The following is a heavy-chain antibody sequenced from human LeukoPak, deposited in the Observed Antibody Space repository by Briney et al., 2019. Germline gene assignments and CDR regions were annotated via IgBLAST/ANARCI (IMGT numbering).Heavy chain of an antibody. CDR1: GYTFTGYY. CDR3: ARARTMITFGGIRHAFDI. J-gene: IGHJ3*02. CDR2: INPNSGGT. Sequence: APVKVSCKASGYTFTGYYMHWVRQAPGQGLEWMGWINPNSGGTNYAQKFQGRVTMTRDTSISTAYMELSRLRSDDTAVYYCARARTMITFGGIRHAFDIWGQGTLVTVSS. V-gene: IGHV1-2*02. D-gene: IGHD3-16*01.